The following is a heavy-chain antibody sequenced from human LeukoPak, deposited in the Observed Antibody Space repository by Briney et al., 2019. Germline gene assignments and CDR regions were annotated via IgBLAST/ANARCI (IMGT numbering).Heavy chain of an antibody. Sequence: KPSETLSLTCTVSGGSISSSSYYWGWIRQPPGKGLEWIGSIYYSGSTYYNPSLKSRVTISVDTSKNQFSLKLSSVTAADTAVYYCARHDTRLESGYYFDYWGQGTLVTVSS. CDR3: ARHDTRLESGYYFDY. CDR2: IYYSGST. V-gene: IGHV4-39*01. CDR1: GGSISSSSYY. J-gene: IGHJ4*02. D-gene: IGHD5-12*01.